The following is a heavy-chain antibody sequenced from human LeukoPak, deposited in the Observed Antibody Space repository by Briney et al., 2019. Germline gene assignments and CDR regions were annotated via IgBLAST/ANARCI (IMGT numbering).Heavy chain of an antibody. CDR2: IKSKGDGGTT. J-gene: IGHJ4*02. Sequence: GGSLRLSCAASGFSFSNAYMSWVRQPPGEGLEWVGRIKSKGDGGTTDYVASVKGRFAISRDESKNTLHLQMNSLKTEDTAVYYCTTWATLLRGAYGYWGQGTLVTVSS. D-gene: IGHD3-10*01. CDR3: TTWATLLRGAYGY. V-gene: IGHV3-15*01. CDR1: GFSFSNAY.